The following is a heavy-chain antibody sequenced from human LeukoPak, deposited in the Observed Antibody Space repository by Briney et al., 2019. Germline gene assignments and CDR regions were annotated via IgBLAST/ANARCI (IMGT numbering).Heavy chain of an antibody. CDR3: ARASAYSSSSGVNC. J-gene: IGHJ4*02. CDR2: IDDSGIT. D-gene: IGHD6-6*01. V-gene: IGHV4-34*01. CDR1: GGSLGGYY. Sequence: SETLSLTCAVYGGSLGGYYWSWIRQPPGKGLEWIGRIDDSGITNYIPSLKSRVTISLDTSKKQYSLKSSSVSAADTAVYYCARASAYSSSSGVNCWGQGTLVTVSS.